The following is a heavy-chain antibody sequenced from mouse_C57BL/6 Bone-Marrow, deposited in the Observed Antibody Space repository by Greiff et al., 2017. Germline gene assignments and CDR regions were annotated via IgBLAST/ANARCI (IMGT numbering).Heavy chain of an antibody. D-gene: IGHD1-1*01. CDR1: GYAFSSYW. CDR2: IYPGDGDT. CDR3: ARGTTVVATDWYFDV. J-gene: IGHJ1*03. V-gene: IGHV1-80*01. Sequence: QVQLKQSGAELVKPGASVKISCKASGYAFSSYWMNWVKQRPGKGLAWIGQIYPGDGDTNYNGKFKGKATLTADKSSSTAYMQLSSLTSEDSAVYFCARGTTVVATDWYFDVWGTGTTVTVSS.